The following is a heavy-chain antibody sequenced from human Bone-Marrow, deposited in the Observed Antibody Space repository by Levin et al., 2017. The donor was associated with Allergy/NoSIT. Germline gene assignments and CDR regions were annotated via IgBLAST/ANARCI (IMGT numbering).Heavy chain of an antibody. D-gene: IGHD6-19*01. CDR3: ARVWYSSGWYVSI. V-gene: IGHV3-21*01. J-gene: IGHJ3*02. CDR2: ISSSSSYI. CDR1: GFTFSSYS. Sequence: GGSLRLSCAASGFTFSSYSMNWVRQAPGKGLEWVSSISSSSSYIYYADSVKGRFTISRDNAKNSLYLQMNSLRAEDTAVYYCARVWYSSGWYVSIWGQGTMVTVSS.